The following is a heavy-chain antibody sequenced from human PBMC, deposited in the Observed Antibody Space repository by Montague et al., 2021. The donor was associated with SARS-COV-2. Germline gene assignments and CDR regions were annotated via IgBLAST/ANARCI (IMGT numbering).Heavy chain of an antibody. V-gene: IGHV3-23*01. CDR3: ANHYSDGSGYPY. J-gene: IGHJ4*02. CDR2: ISGSGGST. CDR1: GFTFSNVA. D-gene: IGHD3-22*01. Sequence: SLRLSCAASGFTFSNVAMSWVRQAPGRGLEWVSAISGSGGSTYYADSVKGRFAISRDNSRNRLYLQINSLSAGDTAVFYCANHYSDGSGYPYWGQGTLVTVSS.